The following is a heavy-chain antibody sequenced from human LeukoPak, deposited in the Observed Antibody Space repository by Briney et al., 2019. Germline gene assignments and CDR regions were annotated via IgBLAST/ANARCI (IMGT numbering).Heavy chain of an antibody. J-gene: IGHJ4*02. CDR2: INHSGST. V-gene: IGHV4-34*01. Sequence: PSETLSLTCAVYGGSFSGYYWSWIRQPPGKGLEWIGEINHSGSTNYNPSLKSRVTISVDTPKNQFSLKLSSVTAADTAVYYCASGGDSTFDYWGQGTLVTVSS. D-gene: IGHD2/OR15-2a*01. CDR1: GGSFSGYY. CDR3: ASGGDSTFDY.